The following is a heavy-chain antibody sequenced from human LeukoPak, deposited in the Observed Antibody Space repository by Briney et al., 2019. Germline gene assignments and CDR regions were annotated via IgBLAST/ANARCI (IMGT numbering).Heavy chain of an antibody. J-gene: IGHJ4*02. D-gene: IGHD5-18*01. CDR3: ARFLRGYSYGSYDY. CDR1: GGSFSGYY. CDR2: INHSGST. Sequence: SETLSLTCAVYGGSFSGYYRSWIRQPPGKGLEWIGEINHSGSTYYNPSLKSRVTISVDTSKNQFSLKLSSVTAADTAVYYCARFLRGYSYGSYDYWGQGTLVTVSS. V-gene: IGHV4-34*01.